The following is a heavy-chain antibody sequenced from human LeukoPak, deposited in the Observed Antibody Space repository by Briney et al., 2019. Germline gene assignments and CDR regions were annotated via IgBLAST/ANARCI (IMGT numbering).Heavy chain of an antibody. D-gene: IGHD2-15*01. CDR2: TYWDDDK. Sequence: SGPTLVNPTQTLTLTCTFSGFSLSTNGVGVGWIRQPPGKALEWLAITYWDDDKRYSPSLKSRLTITKDTSKNQVVLTMTNMDPMDTATYYCAHSLRMARCSGGRCYYFDYWGQGTLVTVSS. CDR3: AHSLRMARCSGGRCYYFDY. J-gene: IGHJ4*02. CDR1: GFSLSTNGVG. V-gene: IGHV2-5*02.